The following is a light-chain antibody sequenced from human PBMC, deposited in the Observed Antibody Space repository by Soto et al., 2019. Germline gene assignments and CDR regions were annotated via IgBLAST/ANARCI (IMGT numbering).Light chain of an antibody. V-gene: IGLV3-25*02. CDR3: QSADSSVYV. CDR1: ALPKQY. J-gene: IGLJ1*01. CDR2: KDS. Sequence: SYELTQPPSVSVSPGQTARITCSGDALPKQYAYWYQQKPGQAPVLVIYKDSERPSGIPERFSGSSSGTTVTLTISGVQAEDEADYYCQSADSSVYVFGTGTQLTVL.